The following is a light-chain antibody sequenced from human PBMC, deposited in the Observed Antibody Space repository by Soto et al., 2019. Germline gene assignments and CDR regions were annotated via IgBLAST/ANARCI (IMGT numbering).Light chain of an antibody. CDR3: QQYGGSPQT. J-gene: IGKJ2*01. CDR2: GAS. Sequence: DIVLTQSPGTLSLSPGERATLSCRASESVSSTYLAWYQQKPGQAPSLLIYGASSRPTDIPDRFSGSGSGIDFTLTISRLEPEDFAVYYCQQYGGSPQTFGQGTKLEIK. CDR1: ESVSSTY. V-gene: IGKV3-20*01.